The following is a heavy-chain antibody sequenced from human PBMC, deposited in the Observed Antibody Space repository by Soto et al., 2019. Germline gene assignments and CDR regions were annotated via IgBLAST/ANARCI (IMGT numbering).Heavy chain of an antibody. J-gene: IGHJ4*02. D-gene: IGHD5-12*01. Sequence: SETLSLTCAVYGGSFSGYYWSWIRQPPGKGLEWIGEINHSGSTNYNPSLKSRVTISVDTSKNQFSLKLSSVTAADTAVYYCARDPAGYSGYDKTGYWGQGILVTVSS. V-gene: IGHV4-34*01. CDR1: GGSFSGYY. CDR3: ARDPAGYSGYDKTGY. CDR2: INHSGST.